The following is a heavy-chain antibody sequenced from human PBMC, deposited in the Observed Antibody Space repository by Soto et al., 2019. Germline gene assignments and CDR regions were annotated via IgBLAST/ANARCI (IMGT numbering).Heavy chain of an antibody. D-gene: IGHD1-26*01. V-gene: IGHV4-31*03. Sequence: QVQLQESGPGLVKPSQTLSLTCTVSGGSISSGGYYWSWIRQHPGKGLEWIGYIYYSGSTYYNPSLKSRVTISVDTSKNQFSLKLSSVTAADTAVYYCARDRPPRLVGGLIAFDIWGQGTMVTVSS. J-gene: IGHJ3*02. CDR1: GGSISSGGYY. CDR3: ARDRPPRLVGGLIAFDI. CDR2: IYYSGST.